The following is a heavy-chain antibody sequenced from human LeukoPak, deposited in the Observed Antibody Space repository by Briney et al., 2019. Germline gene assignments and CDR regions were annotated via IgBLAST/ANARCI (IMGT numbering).Heavy chain of an antibody. Sequence: GEPLKISCKGSGYSFTSYWIGWVRQMPGKGLEWMGIIYPGDSDTRYSPSFQGQVTISADKSISTAYLQWSSLKASDTAMYYCAGRRTRYYYDSSGYSAFDIWGQGTMVTVSS. CDR3: AGRRTRYYYDSSGYSAFDI. CDR1: GYSFTSYW. D-gene: IGHD3-22*01. V-gene: IGHV5-51*01. J-gene: IGHJ3*02. CDR2: IYPGDSDT.